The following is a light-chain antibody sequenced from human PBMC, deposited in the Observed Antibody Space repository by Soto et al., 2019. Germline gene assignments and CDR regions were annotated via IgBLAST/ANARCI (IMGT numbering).Light chain of an antibody. V-gene: IGKV3-11*01. CDR1: QSVSSY. Sequence: EIVLMQSPGTLSLSRGERATLSCRASQSVSSYLAWYQQKPGQAPRLLIYDASNRATGIPARFSGSGSGTDFTLTISSLEPEDFAVYYCQRRSNWPRTFGQGTKVDIK. CDR3: QRRSNWPRT. CDR2: DAS. J-gene: IGKJ1*01.